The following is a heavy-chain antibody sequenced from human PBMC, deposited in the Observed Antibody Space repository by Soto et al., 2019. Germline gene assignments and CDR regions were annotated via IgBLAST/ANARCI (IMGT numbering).Heavy chain of an antibody. V-gene: IGHV2-5*02. CDR1: GFSFSTGAVG. CDR2: IYWDDDK. CDR3: AHVYWAASGTRYYFDH. J-gene: IGHJ4*02. D-gene: IGHD6-13*01. Sequence: QITLTESGPTLVKPTQTLTLTCTFSGFSFSTGAVGVGWIRQPPGKALEFLALIYWDDDKRYRPSLKNKITITKDTTRNQVVLTITDLDPEDTATYDCAHVYWAASGTRYYFDHWGQGTLVTVSS.